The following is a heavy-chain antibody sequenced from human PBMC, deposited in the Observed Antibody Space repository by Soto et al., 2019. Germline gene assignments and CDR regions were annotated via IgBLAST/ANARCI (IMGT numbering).Heavy chain of an antibody. D-gene: IGHD1-1*01. CDR3: SRDRSTHDF. CDR1: GYPFNNYG. Sequence: QVQLVQSGGAVQKPGASVEVSCKASGYPFNNYGISRVRQSPGQGFEWMGWLSAYNGNTNYTQKLQRRVTMTTDPSTSTAYMELRSLRSDDTAGYYCSRDRSTHDFWGQGTLVTVSS. J-gene: IGHJ4*02. CDR2: LSAYNGNT. V-gene: IGHV1-18*01.